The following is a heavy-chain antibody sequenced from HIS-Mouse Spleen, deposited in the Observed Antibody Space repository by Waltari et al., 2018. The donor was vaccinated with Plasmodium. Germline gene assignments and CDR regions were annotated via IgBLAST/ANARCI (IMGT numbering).Heavy chain of an antibody. CDR1: GGSISSSSYS. D-gene: IGHD1-7*01. CDR3: ARDRITGTSYFDY. V-gene: IGHV4-39*07. CDR2: IYYSGST. J-gene: IGHJ4*02. Sequence: QLQLQESGPGLVKPSETLSLPCTVSGGSISSSSYSWVWIRQPPGKGLEWIGSIYYSGSTYYNPSLKSRVTISVDTSKNQFSLKLSSVTAADTAMYYCARDRITGTSYFDYWGQGTLVTVSS.